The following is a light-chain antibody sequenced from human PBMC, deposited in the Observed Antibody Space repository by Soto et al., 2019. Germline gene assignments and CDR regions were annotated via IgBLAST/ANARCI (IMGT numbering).Light chain of an antibody. J-gene: IGKJ5*01. CDR3: QQRSNWPPEIT. V-gene: IGKV3-15*01. CDR1: QSVSSN. Sequence: EIVMTQSPATLSVSPGERATLSCRAGQSVSSNLAWYQQKPGQAPRLLIYGASTRATGIPARFSGSGSGTEFTLTISSLQSEDFAVYYCQQRSNWPPEITFGQGTRLEI. CDR2: GAS.